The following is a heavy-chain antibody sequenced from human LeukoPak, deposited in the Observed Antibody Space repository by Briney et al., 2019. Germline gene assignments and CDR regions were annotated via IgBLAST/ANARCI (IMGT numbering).Heavy chain of an antibody. V-gene: IGHV3-21*01. CDR2: ISSSSSYI. Sequence: GGSLRLSCAASGFTFSSYSMNWVRQAPGKGLEWVSSISSSSSYIYYADSVKGRFTISRDNAKNSLYLQMNSLRAEDTAVYYCAREGMVATNWFDPWGQGTLVTVSS. CDR1: GFTFSSYS. D-gene: IGHD5-12*01. CDR3: AREGMVATNWFDP. J-gene: IGHJ5*02.